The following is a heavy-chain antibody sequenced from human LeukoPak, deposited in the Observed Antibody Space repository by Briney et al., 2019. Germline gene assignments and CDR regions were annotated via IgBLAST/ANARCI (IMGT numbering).Heavy chain of an antibody. J-gene: IGHJ4*02. D-gene: IGHD3-10*01. CDR3: ARAGGTMVRGVIYFDY. V-gene: IGHV4-34*01. Sequence: SETLSLTCAVYGGSFSGYYWSWIRQPPGKGLEWIGEINHSGSTNYNPSLKSRVTISVDTSKNQFSLKLSSVTAADTAVYYCARAGGTMVRGVIYFDYWGQGTLVTVSS. CDR1: GGSFSGYY. CDR2: INHSGST.